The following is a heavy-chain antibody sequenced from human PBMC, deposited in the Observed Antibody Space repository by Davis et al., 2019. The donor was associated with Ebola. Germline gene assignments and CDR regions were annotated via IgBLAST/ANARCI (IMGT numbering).Heavy chain of an antibody. CDR2: ISFDGINK. CDR1: GFTFSNYA. V-gene: IGHV3-30-3*01. D-gene: IGHD3-3*01. J-gene: IGHJ3*02. Sequence: PGGSLRLSCAASGFTFSNYAMNWVRQAPGKGLEWVAVISFDGINKFYADSVKGRFTISRDNSKNTLYLQMNTLRVEDTAVYYCARDQLSGRLWGDEVLDIWGQGTKVTVS. CDR3: ARDQLSGRLWGDEVLDI.